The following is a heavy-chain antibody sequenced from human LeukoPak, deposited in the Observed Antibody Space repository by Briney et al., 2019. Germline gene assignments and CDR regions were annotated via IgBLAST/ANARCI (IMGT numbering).Heavy chain of an antibody. D-gene: IGHD2-15*01. V-gene: IGHV3-23*01. J-gene: IGHJ4*02. Sequence: GGSLRLSCAASGFTFRSYAITWVRQAPGKGLEWVSVISANGGNTYYADSVKGRFTISRDNSKNTLYLQMNSLRAEDTAVYYCAKARGCSGGSCYYDYWGQGTLVTVSS. CDR1: GFTFRSYA. CDR3: AKARGCSGGSCYYDY. CDR2: ISANGGNT.